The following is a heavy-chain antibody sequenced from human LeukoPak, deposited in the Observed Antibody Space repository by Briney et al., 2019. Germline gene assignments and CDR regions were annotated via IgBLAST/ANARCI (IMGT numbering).Heavy chain of an antibody. Sequence: ASVKVSCKASGYTFTSYAMHWVRQAPGQRLEWMGWINAGNGNTKYSQEFQGRVTITRDTSASTAYMELSSLRSEDMAVYYCARGVGSSGSRYMDVWGKGTTVTVSS. V-gene: IGHV1-3*03. J-gene: IGHJ6*03. CDR3: ARGVGSSGSRYMDV. CDR2: INAGNGNT. CDR1: GYTFTSYA. D-gene: IGHD3-22*01.